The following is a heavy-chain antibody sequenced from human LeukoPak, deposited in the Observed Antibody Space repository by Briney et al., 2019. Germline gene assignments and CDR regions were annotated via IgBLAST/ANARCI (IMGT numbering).Heavy chain of an antibody. CDR2: ISGSGGST. Sequence: GGSLRLSCAASGFTFSSYAMSWVRQAPGKGLEWVSAISGSGGSTYYADSVKGRFTISRDNSKNTLYLQMNSLRAEDTAVYYCARADCSSTSCYAFDIWGQGTMVTVSS. V-gene: IGHV3-23*01. D-gene: IGHD2-2*01. J-gene: IGHJ3*02. CDR3: ARADCSSTSCYAFDI. CDR1: GFTFSSYA.